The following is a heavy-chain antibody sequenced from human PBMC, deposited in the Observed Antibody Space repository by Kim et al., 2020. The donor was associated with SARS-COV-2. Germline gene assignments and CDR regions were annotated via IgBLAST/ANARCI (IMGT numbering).Heavy chain of an antibody. J-gene: IGHJ4*02. CDR3: ARHTSAYSTLDY. V-gene: IGHV4-39*01. Sequence: SETLSLTCTVSSGSISSSSYYWVWIRQPPGNGLEFIGKIHYLGSTDYNPSLKSRVTISIDTSKKYFSLKLTSVTAADTAVYFCARHTSAYSTLDYWGQGARVTVSS. CDR2: IHYLGST. D-gene: IGHD3-22*01. CDR1: SGSISSSSYY.